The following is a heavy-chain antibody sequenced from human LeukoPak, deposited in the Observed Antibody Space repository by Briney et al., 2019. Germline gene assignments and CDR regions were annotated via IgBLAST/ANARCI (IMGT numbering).Heavy chain of an antibody. V-gene: IGHV3-48*02. CDR3: ARGAAGMAYFDY. J-gene: IGHJ4*02. CDR1: GFTFTAFG. D-gene: IGHD6-25*01. CDR2: ITRSSSTI. Sequence: PGGSLRLSCAVSGFTFTAFGMNWVRQAPGKGPEWISYITRSSSTIYYADSVKGRFTISRDNAKNSLYLQMNSLTDEDTAMYYCARGAAGMAYFDYWGQGTLVTVSS.